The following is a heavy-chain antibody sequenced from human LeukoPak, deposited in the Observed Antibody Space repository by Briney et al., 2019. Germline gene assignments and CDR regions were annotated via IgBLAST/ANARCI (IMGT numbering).Heavy chain of an antibody. CDR2: IYYSGSP. CDR3: ARSLPDYYHYMDV. Sequence: SEPLSLTCTVSGGPISRYYWRWIRQPPGEGLEWIGYIYYSGSPNYNPSLKSRVSISVDTSKNQFSLKLSSVTAADTALYYSARSLPDYYHYMDVGGKGTTVTVSS. V-gene: IGHV4-59*01. J-gene: IGHJ6*03. CDR1: GGPISRYY.